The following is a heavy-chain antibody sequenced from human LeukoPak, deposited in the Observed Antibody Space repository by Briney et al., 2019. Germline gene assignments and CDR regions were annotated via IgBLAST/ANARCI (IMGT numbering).Heavy chain of an antibody. CDR1: GYSFTSYW. D-gene: IGHD3-22*01. CDR2: IYPGDSDT. V-gene: IGHV5-51*01. CDR3: ARAGLYYDSSGYYYN. J-gene: IGHJ4*02. Sequence: GESLKISCKGSGYSFTSYWIGWVRQMPGKGLEWMGIIYPGDSDTRYSPSFQGQVTISADKSISTAYLQWSSLKASGTAMYYCARAGLYYDSSGYYYNWGQGTLVTVSS.